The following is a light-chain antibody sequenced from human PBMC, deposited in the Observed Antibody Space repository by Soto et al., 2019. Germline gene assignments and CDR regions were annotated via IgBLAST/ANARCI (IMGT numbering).Light chain of an antibody. CDR1: QSVSSSF. CDR2: GAS. J-gene: IGKJ1*01. CDR3: QQYGSSPRT. V-gene: IGKV3-20*01. Sequence: EIVLTQSPGTLSLSPGERATLSCRASQSVSSSFLAWYQQKPGQAPRLLIYGASSRATGIPDRFSGSGSGTDFTLTISRLEPEDFAVYYCQQYGSSPRTFGQWRNVEIK.